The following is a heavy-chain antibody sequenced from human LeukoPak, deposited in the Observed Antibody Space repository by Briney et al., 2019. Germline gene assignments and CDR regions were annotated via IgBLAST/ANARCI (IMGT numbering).Heavy chain of an antibody. Sequence: GGSLRLSCAASGFTLSRYWMSWVRQVPGKGLEWVANIKQDGSVKYYVDSVKGRFTISRDNAKNSLYLQMNSLRAEDTAVYYCARDLLGDGWFDPWGQGTLVTVSS. CDR2: IKQDGSVK. D-gene: IGHD2-21*02. CDR3: ARDLLGDGWFDP. J-gene: IGHJ5*02. CDR1: GFTLSRYW. V-gene: IGHV3-7*01.